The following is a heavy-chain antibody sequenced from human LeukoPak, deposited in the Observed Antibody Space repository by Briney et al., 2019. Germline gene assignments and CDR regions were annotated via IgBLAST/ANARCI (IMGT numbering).Heavy chain of an antibody. Sequence: SETLSLTCAVYGGSFSGYYWSWVRQPPGKGLEWVGEINHSGSTNYNPSLKSRVTISVDTSKNQFSLKLSSVTAADTAVYYCARVRGLGRGYHYLNWFDPWGQGTLVTVSS. CDR1: GGSFSGYY. CDR2: INHSGST. J-gene: IGHJ5*02. CDR3: ARVRGLGRGYHYLNWFDP. D-gene: IGHD3-22*01. V-gene: IGHV4-34*01.